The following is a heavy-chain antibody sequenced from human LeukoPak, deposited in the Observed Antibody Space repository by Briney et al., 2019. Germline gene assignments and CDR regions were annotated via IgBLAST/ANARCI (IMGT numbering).Heavy chain of an antibody. J-gene: IGHJ4*02. CDR3: ARDKRGFSGSPDY. CDR2: ISSSSSTI. V-gene: IGHV3-48*01. CDR1: GFTFSSYS. D-gene: IGHD1-26*01. Sequence: SLRLSCAASGFTFSSYSMNWVRQAPGKGLEWVSYISSSSSTIYYADSVKGRFTISRDNAKNSLYLQMNSLRAEDTAVYYCARDKRGFSGSPDYWGQGTLVTVSS.